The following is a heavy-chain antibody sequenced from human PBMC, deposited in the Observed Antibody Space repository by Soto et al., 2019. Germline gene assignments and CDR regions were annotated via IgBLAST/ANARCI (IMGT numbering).Heavy chain of an antibody. CDR1: CDSISGSGYY. CDR3: ARTTYSTSSLDH. CDR2: MYSSGNT. V-gene: IGHV4-39*01. Sequence: PSETLSLTCTVSCDSISGSGYYWGWIRQPPGMGLQWIGTMYSSGNTYYDPSLKSRVTISADTSKNQFYLKLSSVTAADTALYYCARTTYSTSSLDHWGQGTLVTVSS. J-gene: IGHJ4*02. D-gene: IGHD6-6*01.